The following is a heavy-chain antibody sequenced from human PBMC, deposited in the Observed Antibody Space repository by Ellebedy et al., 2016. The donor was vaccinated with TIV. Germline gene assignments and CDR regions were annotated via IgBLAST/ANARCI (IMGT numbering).Heavy chain of an antibody. D-gene: IGHD2-2*01. Sequence: PWGSLRLSCAASGFTFSRSAMHRVRQAPGKGLEWVAFMSNDGSKIYYADSVKGQFSVSRDNSNNTLYLQLTSLSAADTAVYYCAKDGPRDTSSLPLAYWGHGTRVTVSS. V-gene: IGHV3-30*18. J-gene: IGHJ4*01. CDR2: MSNDGSKI. CDR3: AKDGPRDTSSLPLAY. CDR1: GFTFSRSA.